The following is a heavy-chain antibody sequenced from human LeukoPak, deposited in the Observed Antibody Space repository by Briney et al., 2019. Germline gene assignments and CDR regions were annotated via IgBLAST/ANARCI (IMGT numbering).Heavy chain of an antibody. CDR1: GGSISGSTSY. Sequence: SETLSLTCAVSGGSISGSTSYWGWIRQSPGKGLEWIGLLNYSGTTYYNPSFKSRVSISIDRSRTQFSLKLSSVTAADTAFYYCSRYDSDTGDFDPWGQGTLVTISS. J-gene: IGHJ5*02. D-gene: IGHD3-10*01. CDR2: LNYSGTT. CDR3: SRYDSDTGDFDP. V-gene: IGHV4-39*07.